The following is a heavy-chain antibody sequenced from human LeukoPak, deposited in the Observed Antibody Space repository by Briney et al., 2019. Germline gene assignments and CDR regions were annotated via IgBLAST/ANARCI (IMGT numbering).Heavy chain of an antibody. V-gene: IGHV3-23*01. CDR3: AKVPYSHYGSGRPPFMDV. J-gene: IGHJ6*02. Sequence: GGSLRLSCAASGLTFSNYAMSWVRQAPGKGLEWVSTISNTGGDTYYAYSAKGRFTISSDNPENTLYLQMNNLRAEDPAIHYCAKVPYSHYGSGRPPFMDVWGQGTTVALSS. CDR2: ISNTGGDT. CDR1: GLTFSNYA. D-gene: IGHD3-10*01.